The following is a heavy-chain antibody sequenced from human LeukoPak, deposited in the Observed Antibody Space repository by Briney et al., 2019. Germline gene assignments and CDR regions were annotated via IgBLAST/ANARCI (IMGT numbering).Heavy chain of an antibody. CDR3: ARAPLRFLEWLSFDY. Sequence: SETLSLTCTVSGGSISSGDYYWSWIPQPPGKGLEWIGYIYYSGSTYYNPSLKSRVTISVDTSKNQFSLKLSSMTAADTAVYYCARAPLRFLEWLSFDYWGQGTLVTVSS. CDR1: GGSISSGDYY. V-gene: IGHV4-30-4*01. J-gene: IGHJ4*02. D-gene: IGHD3-3*01. CDR2: IYYSGST.